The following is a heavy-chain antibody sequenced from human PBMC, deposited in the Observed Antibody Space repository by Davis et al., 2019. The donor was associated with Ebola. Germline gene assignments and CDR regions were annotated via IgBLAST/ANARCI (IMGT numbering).Heavy chain of an antibody. CDR2: IIPIFGTA. D-gene: IGHD1-1*01. Sequence: SVKVSCKASGGTFSSYAISWVRQAPGQGLEWMGGIIPIFGTANYAQKFQGRVTITADESTSTAYMELSSLRSEDTAVYYCARNDKNWNPGHYWGQGTLVTVSS. CDR1: GGTFSSYA. CDR3: ARNDKNWNPGHY. J-gene: IGHJ4*02. V-gene: IGHV1-69*13.